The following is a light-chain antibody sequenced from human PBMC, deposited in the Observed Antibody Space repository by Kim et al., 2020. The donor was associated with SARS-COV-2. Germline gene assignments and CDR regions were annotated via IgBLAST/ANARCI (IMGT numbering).Light chain of an antibody. CDR1: SGYSNFK. V-gene: IGLV9-49*01. CDR3: GADHGSGSKFVYV. J-gene: IGLJ1*01. Sequence: ELTQPPSASASLGASVTLTCTLSSGYSNFKVDWYQQRPGKGPRFVMRVGPGGMVGSKGDGIPDRFSVLGSGLNRYLTIKNIQEEDESDYHCGADHGSGSKFVYVFGTGTQLTVL. CDR2: VGPGGMVG.